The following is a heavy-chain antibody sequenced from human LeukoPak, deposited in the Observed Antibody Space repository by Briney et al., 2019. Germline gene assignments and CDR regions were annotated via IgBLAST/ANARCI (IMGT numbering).Heavy chain of an antibody. CDR2: ISGSGGST. D-gene: IGHD2-15*01. J-gene: IGHJ4*02. CDR3: AKAYPIVVVVAYFDY. V-gene: IGHV3-23*01. Sequence: GGSLRLSCAASGFTFSSYAMSWVRQAPGKGLEWVSAISGSGGSTYYADSVKGRFTISRDNSKNALYLQMNSLRAEDTAVYYCAKAYPIVVVVAYFDYWGQGTLVTVSS. CDR1: GFTFSSYA.